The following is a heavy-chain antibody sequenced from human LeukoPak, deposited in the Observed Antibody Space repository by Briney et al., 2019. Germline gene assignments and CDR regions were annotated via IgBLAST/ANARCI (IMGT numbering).Heavy chain of an antibody. Sequence: GGSLRLSCAASGFASSNYAMNWVRQAPGKGLEWVSGISGSKGNTYYADSVKGRFTISRDNSKNTLYLQMNSLRVEDTAVYYCAKDRSGSYYGFDYWGQGTLVTVSS. CDR3: AKDRSGSYYGFDY. D-gene: IGHD1-26*01. CDR1: GFASSNYA. CDR2: ISGSKGNT. J-gene: IGHJ4*02. V-gene: IGHV3-23*01.